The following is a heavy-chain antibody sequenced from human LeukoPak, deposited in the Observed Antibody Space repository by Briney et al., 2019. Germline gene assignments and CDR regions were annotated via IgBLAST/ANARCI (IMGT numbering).Heavy chain of an antibody. V-gene: IGHV1-69*04. J-gene: IGHJ4*02. D-gene: IGHD2-15*01. Sequence: ASVKVSCKASGGTFSSYAISWVRRAPGQGLEWMGRIIPILGIANYAQKFQGRVTITADKSTSTAYMELSSLRSEDTAVYYCARGGQYWSYYYFDYWGQGTLVTVSS. CDR2: IIPILGIA. CDR1: GGTFSSYA. CDR3: ARGGQYWSYYYFDY.